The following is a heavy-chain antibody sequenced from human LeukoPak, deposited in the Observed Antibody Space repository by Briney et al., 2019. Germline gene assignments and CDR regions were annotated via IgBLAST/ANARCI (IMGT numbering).Heavy chain of an antibody. J-gene: IGHJ6*02. Sequence: GGSLRLSCAASGFTFSSYWMSWVRQAPGKGLEWVANIRQDGSEKYNVDSVKGRFTISRDNAKNSLYLQMNSLRAEDTAVYYCARLFDWLFGGYYSYYGMDVWGQGTTVTVSS. V-gene: IGHV3-7*01. CDR2: IRQDGSEK. CDR3: ARLFDWLFGGYYSYYGMDV. D-gene: IGHD3-9*01. CDR1: GFTFSSYW.